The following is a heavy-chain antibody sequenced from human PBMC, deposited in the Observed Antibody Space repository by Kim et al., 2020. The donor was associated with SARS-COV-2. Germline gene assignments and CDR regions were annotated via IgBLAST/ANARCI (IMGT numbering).Heavy chain of an antibody. CDR3: ARGKCIEAGGDF. Sequence: GGSLRLSCAASGFTFSTYAMHWVRQAPGKGLDWVALISYDGSNKYYADSVKGRFTISRDNSKNTVYLQMNSLRAEDTAVYYCARGKCIEAGGDFWGRGT. D-gene: IGHD6-13*01. CDR1: GFTFSTYA. CDR2: ISYDGSNK. J-gene: IGHJ4*02. V-gene: IGHV3-30-3*01.